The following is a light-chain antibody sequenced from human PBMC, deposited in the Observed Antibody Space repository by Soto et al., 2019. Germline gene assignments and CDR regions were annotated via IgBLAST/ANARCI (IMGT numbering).Light chain of an antibody. CDR2: TSS. V-gene: IGKV1-39*01. CDR3: QQNYLSPWT. J-gene: IGKJ1*01. CDR1: QSIRNF. Sequence: DIQMTQSPSSLSASVGERVTITCRTSQSIRNFLNWYQQKPGTVPKLLISTSSTLESGVPSRFNGGGSGTDFPLTINNLQPEDFATYFCQQNYLSPWTFGPGTRVEIK.